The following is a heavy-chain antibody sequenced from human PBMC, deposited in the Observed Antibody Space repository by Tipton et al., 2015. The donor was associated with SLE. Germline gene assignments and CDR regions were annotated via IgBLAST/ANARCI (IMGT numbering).Heavy chain of an antibody. CDR1: GGSISSYY. Sequence: TLSLTCTVSGGSISSYYWSWIRQHPGKGLEWIGYIYYSGSTNYNPSLKSRVTISVGTSKNQFSLKLSSVTAADTAVYYCARGVDGRVGDWFDPWGQGTLVTVSS. CDR2: IYYSGST. D-gene: IGHD5-12*01. CDR3: ARGVDGRVGDWFDP. V-gene: IGHV4-59*01. J-gene: IGHJ5*02.